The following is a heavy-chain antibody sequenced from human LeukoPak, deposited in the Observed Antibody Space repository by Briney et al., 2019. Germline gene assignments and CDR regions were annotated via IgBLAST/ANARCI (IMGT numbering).Heavy chain of an antibody. Sequence: SETLSLTCTASSGSISSTSYYWGWIRQPPGRGLEWIGGIIYSGNTYYNPSLKSRVTISVDTTKNQFSLKLSSVTAADTAVYYCARTGSTVTMLYPFDHWGQGTLVTVSS. CDR1: SGSISSTSYY. CDR2: IIYSGNT. CDR3: ARTGSTVTMLYPFDH. D-gene: IGHD4-17*01. J-gene: IGHJ4*02. V-gene: IGHV4-39*07.